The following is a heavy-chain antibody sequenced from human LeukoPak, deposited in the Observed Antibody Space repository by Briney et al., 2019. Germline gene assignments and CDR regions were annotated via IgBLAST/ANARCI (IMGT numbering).Heavy chain of an antibody. D-gene: IGHD3-9*01. J-gene: IGHJ6*04. CDR2: ISYDGSNK. CDR1: GFTFSSYG. CDR3: AKDPERYFSWLSDTRDYGMDV. Sequence: GRSLRLSCAASGFTFSSYGMHWVRQAPGKGLEWVAVISYDGSNKYYADSVKGRFTISRDNSKNTLYLQMNSLRAEDTALYYCAKDPERYFSWLSDTRDYGMDVWGKGTTVTVSS. V-gene: IGHV3-30*18.